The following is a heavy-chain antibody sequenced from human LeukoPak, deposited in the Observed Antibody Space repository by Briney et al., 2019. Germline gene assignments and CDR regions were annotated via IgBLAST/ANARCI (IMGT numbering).Heavy chain of an antibody. CDR3: ARVHLSSGWYGGSGYYFDY. CDR2: IYYSGST. D-gene: IGHD6-19*01. Sequence: PSETLSLTCTVSGGSISSGDYYWSWIRQPPGKGLEWIGYIYYSGSTNYNPSLKSRVTISVDTSKNQFSLKLSSVTAADTAVYYCARVHLSSGWYGGSGYYFDYWGQGTLVTVSS. CDR1: GGSISSGDYY. V-gene: IGHV4-61*08. J-gene: IGHJ4*02.